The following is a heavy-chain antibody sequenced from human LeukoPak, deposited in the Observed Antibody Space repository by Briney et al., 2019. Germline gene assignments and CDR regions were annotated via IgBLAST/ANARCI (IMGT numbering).Heavy chain of an antibody. Sequence: ASVKVSCKASGYTFTGYYMHWVRQAPGQGLEWMGWINPNSGGTNYAQKFQGRVTMTRDTSISTAYMELSRLRSDDTAVYYCARDGAVPRWGDPPCFDYWGQGTLVTVSS. V-gene: IGHV1-2*02. CDR3: ARDGAVPRWGDPPCFDY. D-gene: IGHD3-16*01. CDR2: INPNSGGT. CDR1: GYTFTGYY. J-gene: IGHJ4*02.